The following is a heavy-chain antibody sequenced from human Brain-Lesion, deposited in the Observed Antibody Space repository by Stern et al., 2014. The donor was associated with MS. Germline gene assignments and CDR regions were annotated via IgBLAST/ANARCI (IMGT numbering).Heavy chain of an antibody. J-gene: IGHJ6*02. V-gene: IGHV4-61*02. Sequence: VHLVESGPGLVKPSQTLSLSCTVSGGSISSGGYYWSWIRQPAGKGLEWIGRIFNSGSPSYNPSLKSRVTISIDTSKNQFSLRLNSMTAADTAVYYCARGRVVPGFQYYATDVWGQGTTVIVSS. CDR1: GGSISSGGYY. D-gene: IGHD2-2*01. CDR2: IFNSGSP. CDR3: ARGRVVPGFQYYATDV.